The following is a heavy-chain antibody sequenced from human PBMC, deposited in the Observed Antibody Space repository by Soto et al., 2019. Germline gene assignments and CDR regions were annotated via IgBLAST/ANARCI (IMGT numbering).Heavy chain of an antibody. D-gene: IGHD3-9*01. CDR2: ISGSGGST. J-gene: IGHJ4*02. Sequence: GGSLRLSCAASGFTFSSCAMSWVRQAPGKGLEWVSAISGSGGSTYYADSVKGRFTISRDNSKNTLYLQMNSLRAEDTAVYYCAKEGVLRYFDWLLPLDYWGQGTLVTVSS. V-gene: IGHV3-23*01. CDR1: GFTFSSCA. CDR3: AKEGVLRYFDWLLPLDY.